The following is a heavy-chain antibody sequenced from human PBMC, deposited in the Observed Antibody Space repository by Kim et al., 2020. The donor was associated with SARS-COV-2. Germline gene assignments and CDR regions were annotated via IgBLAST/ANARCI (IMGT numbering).Heavy chain of an antibody. V-gene: IGHV3-7*03. J-gene: IGHJ4*02. D-gene: IGHD3-10*01. Sequence: GGSLRLSCAVSGFTFNRFWMSWVRQAPGKGLELVANIKRDGSDKYYVESVEGRFIISRDNAKNSLYLQMNSLRAEDTAVYYCARMFGSGTSCYFDYCGEGPVVTVSS. CDR1: GFTFNRFW. CDR2: IKRDGSDK. CDR3: ARMFGSGTSCYFDY.